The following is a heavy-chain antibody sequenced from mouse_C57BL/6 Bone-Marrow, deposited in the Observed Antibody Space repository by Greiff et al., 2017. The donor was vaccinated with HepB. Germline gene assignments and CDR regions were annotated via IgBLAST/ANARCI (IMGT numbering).Heavy chain of an antibody. V-gene: IGHV1-76*01. J-gene: IGHJ2*01. D-gene: IGHD1-1*01. CDR1: GYTFTDYY. CDR2: IYPGSGNT. CDR3: ARRGNYYGDY. Sequence: QVQLQQSGAELVRPGASVKLSCKASGYTFTDYYINWVKQRPGQGLEWIARIYPGSGNTYYNEKFKGKATLTAEKSSSTAYMQLSSLTSEDSAVYFCARRGNYYGDYWGQGTTLTVSS.